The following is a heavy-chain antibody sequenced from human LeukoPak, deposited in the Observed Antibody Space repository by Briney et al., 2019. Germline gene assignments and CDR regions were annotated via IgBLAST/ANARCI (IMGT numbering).Heavy chain of an antibody. CDR1: GLTFSSYA. CDR3: AKELVGATTDYFDY. CDR2: ISDTGGST. D-gene: IGHD1-26*01. Sequence: GGSLRLSCAASGLTFSSYAMSWVRQAPGKGLEWVSSISDTGGSTYYADSVKGRFTISRDNSKNTLYLQMNSLRAEDTAVYFCAKELVGATTDYFDYWGQGTLVTVSS. V-gene: IGHV3-23*01. J-gene: IGHJ4*02.